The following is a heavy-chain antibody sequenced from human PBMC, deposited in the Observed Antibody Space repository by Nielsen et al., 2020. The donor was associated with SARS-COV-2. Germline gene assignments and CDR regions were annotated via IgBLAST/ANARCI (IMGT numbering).Heavy chain of an antibody. J-gene: IGHJ6*02. D-gene: IGHD2-2*01. Sequence: GGSLRLSCAASGFTFSSYAMSWVRQAPGKGLEWVSAISGSGGSTYYADSVKGRFTISRDNSKNTLYLQMNSLRAEDTAVYYCANDIVVVPAATGVDVWGQGTTVTVSS. CDR1: GFTFSSYA. V-gene: IGHV3-23*01. CDR2: ISGSGGST. CDR3: ANDIVVVPAATGVDV.